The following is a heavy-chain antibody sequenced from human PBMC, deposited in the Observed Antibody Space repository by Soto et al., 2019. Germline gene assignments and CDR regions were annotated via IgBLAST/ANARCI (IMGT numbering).Heavy chain of an antibody. D-gene: IGHD3-10*01. CDR1: GGSISSYY. CDR2: IYSSGST. J-gene: IGHJ6*02. CDR3: ARDLYASGIWYGMEV. Sequence: PSETLSLTCTGSGGSISSYYLSWIRQPTGKGLEWIGRIYSSGSTNYNPSLNSRVTMSLDTSKNQLSLRLTYVAAADTAVYYCARDLYASGIWYGMEVWGQGTTVTVSS. V-gene: IGHV4-4*07.